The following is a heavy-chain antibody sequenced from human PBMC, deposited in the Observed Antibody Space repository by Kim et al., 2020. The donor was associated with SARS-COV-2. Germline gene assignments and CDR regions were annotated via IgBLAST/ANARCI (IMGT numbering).Heavy chain of an antibody. D-gene: IGHD1-26*01. V-gene: IGHV3-23*01. CDR3: AKDPGAWIPAS. CDR2: ST. Sequence: STHSADTCKGRFPISRNNSKNTLYLQMNSLGAEDTAVYYCAKDPGAWIPASWGQGTLVTVSS. J-gene: IGHJ5*02.